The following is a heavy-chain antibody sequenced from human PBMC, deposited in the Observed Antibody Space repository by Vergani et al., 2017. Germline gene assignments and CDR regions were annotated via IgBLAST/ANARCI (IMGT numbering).Heavy chain of an antibody. CDR2: IYWDDDK. Sequence: QITLKESGPTLVKPTQTLTLTCTFSGFSLSTSGVGVGWIRHPPVKALEWLALIYWDDDKRYSPSLKSRLTITKDTSKNQVVLTMTNMDPVDKATYYCAHSNSPTTMVRRVSFDYWGQGSLGTVS. CDR1: GFSLSTSGVG. V-gene: IGHV2-5*02. J-gene: IGHJ4*02. CDR3: AHSNSPTTMVRRVSFDY. D-gene: IGHD3-10*01.